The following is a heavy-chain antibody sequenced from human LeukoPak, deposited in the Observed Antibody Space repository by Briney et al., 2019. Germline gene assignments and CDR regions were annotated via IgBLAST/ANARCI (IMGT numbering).Heavy chain of an antibody. J-gene: IGHJ3*02. CDR3: ARDSADCSGGSCYNIRGAFDI. CDR2: IYHSGST. D-gene: IGHD2-15*01. Sequence: SETLSLTCTVSGGSISSGGYYWSWIRQHPGKGLEWIGSIYHSGSTYYNPSLKSRVTISVDTSKNQFSLKLSSVTAADTAVYYCARDSADCSGGSCYNIRGAFDIWGQGTMVTVSS. CDR1: GGSISSGGYY. V-gene: IGHV4-31*03.